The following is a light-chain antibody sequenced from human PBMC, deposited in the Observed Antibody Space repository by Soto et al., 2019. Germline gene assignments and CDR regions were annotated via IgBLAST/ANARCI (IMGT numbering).Light chain of an antibody. CDR1: QSVSTS. V-gene: IGKV3-15*01. CDR2: GAS. CDR3: QQYNNWWT. J-gene: IGKJ1*01. Sequence: EIVMTQSPATLSVSPGERATLSCRASQSVSTSLAWYQQKPGQAPRLLISGASNRATGVPARFSGSGSETEFTLTISSLQSEDFAVYYCQQYNNWWTFGQGTKVEI.